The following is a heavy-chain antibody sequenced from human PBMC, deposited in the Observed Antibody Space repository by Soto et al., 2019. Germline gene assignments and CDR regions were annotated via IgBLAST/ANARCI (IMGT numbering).Heavy chain of an antibody. CDR3: ARGRLWFGELLSRTYGMDV. J-gene: IGHJ6*02. CDR1: GFTFSSYG. Sequence: QVQLVESGGGVVQPGRSLRLSCAASGFTFSSYGMHWVRQAPGKGLEWVAVIWYDGSNKYYADSVKGRFTISRDNSKNTLYLQMNSLRAEDTAVYYCARGRLWFGELLSRTYGMDVWGQGTTVTVSS. CDR2: IWYDGSNK. V-gene: IGHV3-33*01. D-gene: IGHD3-10*01.